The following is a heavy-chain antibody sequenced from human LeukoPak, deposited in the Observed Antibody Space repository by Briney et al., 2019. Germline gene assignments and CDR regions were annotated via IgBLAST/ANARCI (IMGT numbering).Heavy chain of an antibody. CDR2: IYGSGNT. J-gene: IGHJ4*02. D-gene: IGHD4-23*01. Sequence: SETLSLTCTVSGGSISSYYCSWIRQPAGKGLEWIGRIYGSGNTNYNASLRSRVTMSLDTSKNHFSLKLSSVTAAETAVYYCARDSGTVVTSGYFDYWGQGTLVTVSS. CDR3: ARDSGTVVTSGYFDY. CDR1: GGSISSYY. V-gene: IGHV4-4*07.